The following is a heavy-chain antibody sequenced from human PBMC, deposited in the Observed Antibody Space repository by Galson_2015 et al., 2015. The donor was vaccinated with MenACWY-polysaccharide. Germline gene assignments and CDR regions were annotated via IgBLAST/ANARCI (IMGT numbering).Heavy chain of an antibody. D-gene: IGHD2-15*01. CDR3: ARDRVVVAATRSYYYGMDV. CDR1: GFTFSNYW. CDR2: IKQDGSAK. V-gene: IGHV3-7*01. Sequence: SLRLSCAASGFTFSNYWMSWVRQAPGKGLEWVANIKQDGSAKNYLDSVKGRFTISRDNAKNSLYLQMNSLRAEDTAVYYCARDRVVVAATRSYYYGMDVWGQGTTVTVSS. J-gene: IGHJ6*02.